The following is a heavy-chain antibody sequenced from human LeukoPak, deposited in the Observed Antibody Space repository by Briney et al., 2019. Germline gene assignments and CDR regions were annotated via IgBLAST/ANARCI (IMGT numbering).Heavy chain of an antibody. Sequence: ASVKVSCKASGYTFTGHYMHWVRQAPGQGLEWMGWINPNSGGTNYAQKFQGRVTMTRDTSISAAYMELSRLRSDDTAVYYCAARFFTLFDYWGQGTLVTVSS. J-gene: IGHJ4*02. D-gene: IGHD6-6*01. V-gene: IGHV1-2*02. CDR1: GYTFTGHY. CDR2: INPNSGGT. CDR3: AARFFTLFDY.